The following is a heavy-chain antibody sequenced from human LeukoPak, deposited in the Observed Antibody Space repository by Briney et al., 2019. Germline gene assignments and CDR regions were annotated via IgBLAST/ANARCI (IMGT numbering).Heavy chain of an antibody. CDR3: AKDGPPAAGIAKYAYRMYS. D-gene: IGHD6-13*01. J-gene: IGHJ4*03. CDR2: IGGSGGST. Sequence: GGSLRLFWVASGFTFSWYVMLWLRQAPGKGLEWVSAIGGSGGSTYYADSVKGRFTVSRDDFKNTLYLQMNSLRVEDTAVYYCAKDGPPAAGIAKYAYRMYSWGQGTLVTVSS. CDR1: GFTFSWYV. V-gene: IGHV3-23*01.